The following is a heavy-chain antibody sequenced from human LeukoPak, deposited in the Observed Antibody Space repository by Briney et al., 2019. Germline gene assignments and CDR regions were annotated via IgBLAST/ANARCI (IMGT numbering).Heavy chain of an antibody. CDR2: INPNSGNT. Sequence: ASVKVSCKASGYTFTGYYMHWVRQAPGQGLEWMGWINPNSGNTDYAQKFQGRVTMTRNTSINTAYMELSSLRSEDTAVYYCARRGYRYGYYYYYGMDVWGQGTTVTVSS. V-gene: IGHV1-8*02. CDR3: ARRGYRYGYYYYYGMDV. CDR1: GYTFTGYY. D-gene: IGHD5-18*01. J-gene: IGHJ6*02.